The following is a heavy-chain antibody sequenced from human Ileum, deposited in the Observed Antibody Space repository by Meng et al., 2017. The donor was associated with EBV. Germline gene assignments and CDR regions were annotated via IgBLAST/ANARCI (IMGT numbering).Heavy chain of an antibody. D-gene: IGHD4-23*01. V-gene: IGHV4-30-2*01. CDR1: GGSISSGGHS. CDR3: ARAHPVVYFFDY. CDR2: IQHSGST. J-gene: IGHJ4*02. Sequence: QLQRQESGSGLVKPSQTLSLTCAVSGGSISSGGHSWSWIRQPPGKGLEWIGDIQHSGSTYYNPSLKSRVTISVDRSRNQFSLKLSSVTAADTAVYYCARAHPVVYFFDYWGQGTLVTVS.